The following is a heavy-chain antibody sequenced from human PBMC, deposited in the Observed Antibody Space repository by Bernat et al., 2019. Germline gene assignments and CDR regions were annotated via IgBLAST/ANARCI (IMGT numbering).Heavy chain of an antibody. CDR1: GFTFSSYA. V-gene: IGHV3-30*04. Sequence: QVQLVESGGGVVQPGRSLRLSCAASGFTFSSYAMHWVRQAPGKGLEWVAVISYDGSNKHYADSVKGRFTISRDNSKNTLYLQMNSLRAEDTAVYYCAKEYCSTRCREDYFDYWGQGTLVTVSS. CDR3: AKEYCSTRCREDYFDY. J-gene: IGHJ4*02. CDR2: ISYDGSNK. D-gene: IGHD2-2*01.